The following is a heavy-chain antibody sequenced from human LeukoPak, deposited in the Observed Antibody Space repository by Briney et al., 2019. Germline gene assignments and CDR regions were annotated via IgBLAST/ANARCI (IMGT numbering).Heavy chain of an antibody. Sequence: ASVKVSCKASGYTFTGYYMHWVRQAPGQGLEWTGWINANSGGTDYAQKFQDRVTMTRDTSISTAYMELSRLRSDDTAVYYCARDGHGGNSFDYWGQGTLVTVSS. V-gene: IGHV1-2*02. J-gene: IGHJ4*02. CDR2: INANSGGT. D-gene: IGHD4-23*01. CDR1: GYTFTGYY. CDR3: ARDGHGGNSFDY.